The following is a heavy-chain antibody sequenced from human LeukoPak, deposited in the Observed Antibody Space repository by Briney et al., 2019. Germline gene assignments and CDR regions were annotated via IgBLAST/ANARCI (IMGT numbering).Heavy chain of an antibody. D-gene: IGHD1-26*01. V-gene: IGHV1-18*01. CDR1: GYTFSGYG. CDR2: ISANNGNT. J-gene: IGHJ3*02. CDR3: ARDGELYSGSKGLFDI. Sequence: ASVKVSCKASGYTFSGYGISWVRQAPGQGLDWMGWISANNGNTNYAQKLQGRVTMTTDTSTSTAYMELRSLRSDDTAVYYCARDGELYSGSKGLFDIWGQGTMVTVSS.